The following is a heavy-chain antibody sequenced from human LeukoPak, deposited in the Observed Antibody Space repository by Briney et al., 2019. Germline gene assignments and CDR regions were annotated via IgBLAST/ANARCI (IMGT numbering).Heavy chain of an antibody. J-gene: IGHJ4*02. D-gene: IGHD2-15*01. Sequence: PSETLSLTCSVSTDSTNTNNWSWIRQSPGKGLEWIGHIYQTGSTDYNPSFRSRVTISIDMSKKEFSLKLTSVTVADTAMYYCVRLRWELLAPYFDHWGQGAFVIVSS. V-gene: IGHV4-59*01. CDR2: IYQTGST. CDR1: TDSTNTNN. CDR3: VRLRWELLAPYFDH.